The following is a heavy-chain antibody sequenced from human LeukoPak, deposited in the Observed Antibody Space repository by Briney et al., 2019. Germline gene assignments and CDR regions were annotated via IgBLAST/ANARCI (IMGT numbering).Heavy chain of an antibody. CDR2: IYYNGRS. J-gene: IGHJ5*02. CDR1: GGSINSNNYY. CDR3: ARTSSSSYGWFDP. Sequence: SETLSLTCTVSGGSINSNNYYWGWMRQPPGKGLEWIGSIYYNGRSYYHPSLKRRATIALDTSKNQFSLKVSSVTAADTAVYYCARTSSSSYGWFDPWGQGTLVTVSS. V-gene: IGHV4-39*01. D-gene: IGHD2-2*01.